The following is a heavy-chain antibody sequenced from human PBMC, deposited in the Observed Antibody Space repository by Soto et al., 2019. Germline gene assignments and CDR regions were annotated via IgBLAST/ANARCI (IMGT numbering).Heavy chain of an antibody. V-gene: IGHV3-66*01. D-gene: IGHD4-17*01. CDR3: ARGRDGDYGSYYYGMDV. Sequence: EVQVVESGGGLVQPGGSLRLSCAASGFTVSTNYMSWVRQAPGKGLEWVSVTYSDGSTYYADSVRGRFTISRDISKNTLYLQINSLRAEDTAVYYCARGRDGDYGSYYYGMDVWGQGTTVTVSS. J-gene: IGHJ6*02. CDR1: GFTVSTNY. CDR2: TYSDGST.